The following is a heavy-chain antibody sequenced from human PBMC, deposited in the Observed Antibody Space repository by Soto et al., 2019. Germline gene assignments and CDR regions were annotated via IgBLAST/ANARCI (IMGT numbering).Heavy chain of an antibody. D-gene: IGHD4-17*01. J-gene: IGHJ3*01. V-gene: IGHV3-23*01. CDR3: AKDPNGDYVGGFDF. Sequence: EVQLLESGGGLVQPGGSLRLSCAASGFNLNHNAMTWVRQAPGKGPEWVSSMSATGRTSFYADSVKGRFTISRDTSTSTLYLQMNSVRVEDTAVYYCAKDPNGDYVGGFDFWGLGTMVTVS. CDR1: GFNLNHNA. CDR2: MSATGRTS.